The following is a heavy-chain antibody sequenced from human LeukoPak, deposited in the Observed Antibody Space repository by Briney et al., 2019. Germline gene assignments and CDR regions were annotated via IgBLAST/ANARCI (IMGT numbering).Heavy chain of an antibody. J-gene: IGHJ5*02. Sequence: PGASVKVSCKASGYTFTSYYMHWVRQAPGQGLEWMGIINPSGGSTSYAQKFQGRVTMTRDTSTSTVYMELSSLRSEDTAVYYCARDWYGGSYYDPQSFDPWGQGTLATVSS. CDR2: INPSGGST. D-gene: IGHD1-26*01. CDR1: GYTFTSYY. CDR3: ARDWYGGSYYDPQSFDP. V-gene: IGHV1-46*01.